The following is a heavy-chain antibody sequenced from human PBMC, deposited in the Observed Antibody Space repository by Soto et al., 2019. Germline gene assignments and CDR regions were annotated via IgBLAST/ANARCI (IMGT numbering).Heavy chain of an antibody. CDR3: ARSENTAMVPYWFDP. Sequence: SVKVSCKASGGTFSSYAISWVRQAPGQGLEWMGGIIPIFGTANYAQKFQGRVTITADESTSTAYMELSSLRSEDTAVYYCARSENTAMVPYWFDPWGQGTLVTVSS. CDR1: GGTFSSYA. J-gene: IGHJ5*02. D-gene: IGHD5-18*01. V-gene: IGHV1-69*13. CDR2: IIPIFGTA.